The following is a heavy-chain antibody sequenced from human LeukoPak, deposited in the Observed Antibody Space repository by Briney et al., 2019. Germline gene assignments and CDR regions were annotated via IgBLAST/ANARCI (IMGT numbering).Heavy chain of an antibody. Sequence: GGSLRLSCAASGFTFSSYWMSWVRQAPGKGLEWVANIKQDGSEKYYVDSVKGRFTISRDNAKNSLYLQMNSLRAEDTAVYYCARVGRFLEWLFPYAFDIWGQGTMVTVSS. V-gene: IGHV3-7*01. CDR2: IKQDGSEK. CDR1: GFTFSSYW. CDR3: ARVGRFLEWLFPYAFDI. D-gene: IGHD3-3*01. J-gene: IGHJ3*02.